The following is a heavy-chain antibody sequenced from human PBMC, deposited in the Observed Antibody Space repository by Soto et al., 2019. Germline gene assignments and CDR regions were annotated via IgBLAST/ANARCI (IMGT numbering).Heavy chain of an antibody. CDR3: ARVAAAALNDY. J-gene: IGHJ4*02. CDR2: ISAYNGNT. D-gene: IGHD6-13*01. V-gene: IGHV1-18*01. Sequence: QVQLVQSGAEVKKPGASVKVSCKASGYTFTSYGLTWVRQAPGQGLEWMGWISAYNGNTNYAQKLQGRVTMTTDTSTSTAYRELKSLRSDDTAVYYCARVAAAALNDYWGQGTLVTVSS. CDR1: GYTFTSYG.